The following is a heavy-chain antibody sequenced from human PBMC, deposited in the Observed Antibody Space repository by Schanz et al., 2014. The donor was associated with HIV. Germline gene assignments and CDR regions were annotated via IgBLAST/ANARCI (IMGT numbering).Heavy chain of an antibody. D-gene: IGHD2-8*01. CDR1: GYTFSSYD. CDR2: MNPGSGNT. V-gene: IGHV1-8*01. CDR3: TRGARDCSNGVCGGTYFDY. Sequence: QVQLVQSGAEVKNPGASVKVSCKASGYTFSSYDINWVRQASGQGLEWVGWMNPGSGNTGYAQKFQGRVTLTRNTSLTTAYMELSSLTSDDTAVYYCTRGARDCSNGVCGGTYFDYWGQGTLVTVSS. J-gene: IGHJ4*02.